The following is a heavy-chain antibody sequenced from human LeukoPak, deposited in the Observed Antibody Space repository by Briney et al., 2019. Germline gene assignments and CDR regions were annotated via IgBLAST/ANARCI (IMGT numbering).Heavy chain of an antibody. CDR2: IFYSGST. J-gene: IGHJ4*02. V-gene: IGHV4-39*07. CDR1: GASINTRSYY. D-gene: IGHD3-10*01. CDR3: ARGSHYYGSGRPFDY. Sequence: SETLSLTCNVSGASINTRSYYWGWIRQPPGKGLEWIGSIFYSGSTYYNPSLRSRVTISSDTSKNQFSLNLSFLTAADTAVYYCARGSHYYGSGRPFDYWGQGTLVTVSS.